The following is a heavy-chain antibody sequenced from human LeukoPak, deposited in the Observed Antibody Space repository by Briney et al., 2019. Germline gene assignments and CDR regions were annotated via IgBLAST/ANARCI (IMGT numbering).Heavy chain of an antibody. CDR1: GGTFSSYA. CDR3: ARGGNVDTAMVYFDY. CDR2: IIPIFGTA. J-gene: IGHJ4*02. D-gene: IGHD5-18*01. V-gene: IGHV1-69*05. Sequence: ASVKVSCKASGGTFSSYAISWVRRAPGQGLEWMGGIIPIFGTANYAQKFQGRVTITTDESTSTAYMELSSLRSEDTAVYYCARGGNVDTAMVYFDYWGQGTLVTVSS.